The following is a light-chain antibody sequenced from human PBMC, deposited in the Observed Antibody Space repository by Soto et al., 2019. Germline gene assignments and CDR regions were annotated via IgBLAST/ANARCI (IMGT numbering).Light chain of an antibody. J-gene: IGKJ1*01. CDR3: QQYYTPSWT. CDR2: GAS. V-gene: IGKV3-15*01. CDR1: QSVSSN. Sequence: EIVLTQSPATLSVSPGEGATLSCRASQSVSSNLAWYQRKPGQAPSLLIYGASTRATSIPARFSGSGSGTEFTLTISSLQAEDVAVYYCQQYYTPSWTFGQGTKVDIK.